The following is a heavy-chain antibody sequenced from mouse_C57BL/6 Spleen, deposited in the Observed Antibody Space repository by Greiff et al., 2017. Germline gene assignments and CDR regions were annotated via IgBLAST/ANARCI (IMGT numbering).Heavy chain of an antibody. CDR2: ISSGGDYI. D-gene: IGHD2-5*01. Sequence: EVKLVESGEGLVKPGGSLKLSCAASGFTFSSYAMSWVRQTPEKRLEWVAYISSGGDYIYYADTVKGRFTISRDNARNTLYLQMSSLKSEDTAMYYCTREGDYSNYDEGWDWYFDVWGTGTTVTVSS. CDR3: TREGDYSNYDEGWDWYFDV. CDR1: GFTFSSYA. V-gene: IGHV5-9-1*02. J-gene: IGHJ1*03.